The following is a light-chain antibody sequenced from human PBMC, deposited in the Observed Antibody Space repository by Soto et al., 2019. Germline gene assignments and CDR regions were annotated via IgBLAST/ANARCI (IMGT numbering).Light chain of an antibody. CDR1: QSISIN. V-gene: IGKV3-15*01. Sequence: RVITQSATTLSMSPGESAIRSCRASQSISINLAWYQQKPGQAPRLLIYAASNRATGVPARFSGSWSGTEFTLTISSLQSEDFAVYYCQQYNNWITFGQGSRLEIK. J-gene: IGKJ5*01. CDR2: AAS. CDR3: QQYNNWIT.